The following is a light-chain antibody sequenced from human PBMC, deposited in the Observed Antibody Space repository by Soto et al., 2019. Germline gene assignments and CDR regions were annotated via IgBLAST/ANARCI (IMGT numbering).Light chain of an antibody. CDR3: YSYTSSSTYV. CDR2: DVS. V-gene: IGLV2-14*01. CDR1: GSDVGAYNY. Sequence: QSALTQPASVSGSPGQSITISCSGTGSDVGAYNYVSWYQQHPAKAPKLMIYDVSNRPSGVSDRFSGSKSGNTASLTISGLQAEDEADYYRYSYTSSSTYVFGSWTKVTVL. J-gene: IGLJ1*01.